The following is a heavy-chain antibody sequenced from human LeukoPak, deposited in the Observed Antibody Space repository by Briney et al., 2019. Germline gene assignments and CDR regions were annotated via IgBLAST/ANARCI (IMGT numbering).Heavy chain of an antibody. D-gene: IGHD3-22*01. CDR3: ARVESNLGSSGYTIAYYGMDV. CDR1: GGTFSSYA. J-gene: IGHJ6*02. CDR2: IIPILGIA. V-gene: IGHV1-69*04. Sequence: ASVKVSCKASGGTFSSYAISWVRQAPGQGLEWMGRIIPILGIANYAQKFQGRVTITADKSTSTAYMELSSLRSEDTAVYYCARVESNLGSSGYTIAYYGMDVWGQGTTVTVSS.